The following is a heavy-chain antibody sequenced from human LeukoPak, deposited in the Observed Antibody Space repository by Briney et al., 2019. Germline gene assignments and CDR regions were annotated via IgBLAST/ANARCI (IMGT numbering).Heavy chain of an antibody. D-gene: IGHD2-15*01. J-gene: IGHJ4*02. V-gene: IGHV3-30*18. Sequence: PGGSLRLSCAASEFTFSSYGMHWVRQAPGKGLEWVAVISYDGSNKYYADSVKGRFTISRDNSKNTLYLQMNSLRAEDTAVYYCAKEGRYCSGGSCYSSWGQGTLVTVSS. CDR1: EFTFSSYG. CDR3: AKEGRYCSGGSCYSS. CDR2: ISYDGSNK.